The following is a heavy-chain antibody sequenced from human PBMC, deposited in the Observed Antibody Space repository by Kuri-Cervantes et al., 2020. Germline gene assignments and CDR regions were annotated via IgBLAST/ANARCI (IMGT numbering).Heavy chain of an antibody. Sequence: ASVKVSCKASGYSFTSYEINWVRQAPGQGLEWMGWINPNSGGTNYAQKFQGWVTMTRDTSISTAYMELSRLRSDDTAVYYCVRAKLYGSGTNWFDPWGQGTLVTVSS. CDR1: GYSFTSYE. V-gene: IGHV1-2*04. CDR2: INPNSGGT. CDR3: VRAKLYGSGTNWFDP. J-gene: IGHJ5*02. D-gene: IGHD3-10*01.